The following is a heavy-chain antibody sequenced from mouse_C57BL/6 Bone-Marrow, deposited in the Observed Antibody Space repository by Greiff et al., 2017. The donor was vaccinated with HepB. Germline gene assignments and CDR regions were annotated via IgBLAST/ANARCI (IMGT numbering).Heavy chain of an antibody. J-gene: IGHJ2*01. V-gene: IGHV1-81*01. CDR1: GYTFTSYG. D-gene: IGHD2-12*01. CDR2: IYPRSGNT. Sequence: VNVVESGAEVARPGASVKLSCKASGYTFTSYGISWVKQRTGQGLEWIGEIYPRSGNTYYNEKFKGKATLTADKSSSTAYMELRSLTSEDSAVYFCARAYYKGYFDYWGQGTTLTVSS. CDR3: ARAYYKGYFDY.